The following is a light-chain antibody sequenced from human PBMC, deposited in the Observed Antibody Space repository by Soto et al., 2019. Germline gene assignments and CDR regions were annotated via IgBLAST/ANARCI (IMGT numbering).Light chain of an antibody. CDR2: AAS. CDR1: QSVRDY. V-gene: IGKV1-39*01. Sequence: IQMIQSPFSLFASVGDRVTLTCQASQSVRDYVNWYQQRPGKARNLLIYAASTLHSGVPSRFSGSGSGTFFTLTINGLQPEDFATYYCQQSYITPRIFGQGTKVEI. CDR3: QQSYITPRI. J-gene: IGKJ1*01.